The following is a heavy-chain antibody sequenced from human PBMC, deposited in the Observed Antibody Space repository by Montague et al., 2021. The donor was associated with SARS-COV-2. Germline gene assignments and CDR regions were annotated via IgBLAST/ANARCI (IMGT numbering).Heavy chain of an antibody. CDR1: GDSVSSNSAA. CDR3: ARDLSRAFCEGDSCYSENWFAP. J-gene: IGHJ5*02. D-gene: IGHD3-22*01. V-gene: IGHV6-1*01. Sequence: CAISGDSVSSNSAAWNWIRQSPSRRLEWLGRTYYRSKWYNDYAVSVKSRITINPDTSKNQFSLELTSVTAADTAIYYCARDLSRAFCEGDSCYSENWFAPWGQGTLVTVSS. CDR2: TYYRSKWYN.